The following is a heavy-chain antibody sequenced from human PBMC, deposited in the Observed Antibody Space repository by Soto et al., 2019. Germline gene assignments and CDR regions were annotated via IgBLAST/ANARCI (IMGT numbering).Heavy chain of an antibody. J-gene: IGHJ4*02. CDR2: ISGSGSST. CDR3: AKDTDTDWQRGSRLDS. Sequence: PVGSLRLSCACSVCPLSRYAVNCVRHSPGKWLEWVSGISGSGSSTYYTASVEGRFTVSRDNDGNTVHLQMNSLTADDTAVYFCAKDTDTDWQRGSRLDSWGRGPPVNVPS. D-gene: IGHD3-9*01. V-gene: IGHV3-23*01. CDR1: VCPLSRYA.